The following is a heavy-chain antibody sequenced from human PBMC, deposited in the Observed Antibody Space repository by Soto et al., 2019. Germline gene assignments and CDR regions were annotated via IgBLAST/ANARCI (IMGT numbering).Heavy chain of an antibody. CDR2: ISGSGGST. V-gene: IGHV3-23*01. CDR3: AKGVYYYGTGIDY. CDR1: GFTFSSYA. Sequence: GGSLRLSCAASGFTFSSYAMSWVRQAPGKGLEWVSAISGSGGSTYYTDSVKGRFTISRDNSKNTLYLQMNSLRAEDTAVYYCAKGVYYYGTGIDYWGQGTLVTVSS. D-gene: IGHD3-10*01. J-gene: IGHJ4*02.